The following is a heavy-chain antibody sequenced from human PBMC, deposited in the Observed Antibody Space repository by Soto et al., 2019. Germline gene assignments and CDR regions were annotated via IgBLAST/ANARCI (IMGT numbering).Heavy chain of an antibody. D-gene: IGHD2-15*01. Sequence: SEPLSLPSTVAGGTISGLCWSWIRQPQGKGLEWIGYIYYSGSTHYTPSLQRRVTLSVDTSKTPFSPKLSSVTAADTAVYYCARGGGKSRPFDYWGQFTLVTVPS. CDR1: GGTISGLC. CDR2: IYYSGST. J-gene: IGHJ4*02. V-gene: IGHV4-59*11. CDR3: ARGGGKSRPFDY.